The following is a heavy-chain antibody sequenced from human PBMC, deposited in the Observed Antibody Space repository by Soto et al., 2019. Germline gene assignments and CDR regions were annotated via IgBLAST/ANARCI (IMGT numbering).Heavy chain of an antibody. J-gene: IGHJ6*02. CDR3: AVPDSRGQYYYGMDV. Sequence: QVQLVQSGAEVKKPGSSVKVSCKASGGTFSSYAISWVRQAPGQGLEWMGGIIPIFGTANYAQKFQGRVTITPDKSKSTAYMELSSLRSEDTAVYYCAVPDSRGQYYYGMDVWGQGTTVTVSS. V-gene: IGHV1-69*06. CDR2: IIPIFGTA. D-gene: IGHD2-21*01. CDR1: GGTFSSYA.